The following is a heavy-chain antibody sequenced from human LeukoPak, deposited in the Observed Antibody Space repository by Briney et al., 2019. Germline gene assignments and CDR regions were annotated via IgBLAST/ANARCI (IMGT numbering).Heavy chain of an antibody. D-gene: IGHD3-16*02. CDR1: GYTFTSYT. CDR3: ARDRYPPLGDYVWGSYRYTPWFDP. J-gene: IGHJ5*02. Sequence: ASVKVSCKASGYTFTSYTIHWVRQAPGQRLEWMGWINAGNGNRKYSQEFQDRVTMTTDTSTSTAYMELRSLRSDDTAVYYCARDRYPPLGDYVWGSYRYTPWFDPWGQGTLVTVSS. CDR2: INAGNGNR. V-gene: IGHV1-3*01.